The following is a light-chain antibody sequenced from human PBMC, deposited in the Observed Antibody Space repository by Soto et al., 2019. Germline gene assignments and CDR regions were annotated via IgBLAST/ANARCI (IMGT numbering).Light chain of an antibody. Sequence: DIQLTQSPSFLSASVGDRVTITCRASQGISSYLAWFQQKPGRAPNLLIYGASTLQSGVPSRFSGSGSGTDFTLTISSLQPEDFATYYCQQLNSYPITFGQGTRLEIK. J-gene: IGKJ5*01. CDR2: GAS. CDR1: QGISSY. V-gene: IGKV1-9*01. CDR3: QQLNSYPIT.